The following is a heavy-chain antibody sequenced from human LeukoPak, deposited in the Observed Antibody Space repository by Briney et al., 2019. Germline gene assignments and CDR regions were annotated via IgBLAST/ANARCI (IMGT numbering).Heavy chain of an antibody. CDR3: ARDSLIPPARSLDY. CDR1: GYIFTSYG. CDR2: SSYNGNT. V-gene: IGHV1-18*01. Sequence: ASVKVSCKASGYIFTSYGISWVRQAPGQGLEWMGWSSYNGNTNYAQNLQGRVTMTTGTSTSTAYMGLRSLRSDDTAVYYCARDSLIPPARSLDYWGQGTLVTVSS. J-gene: IGHJ4*02. D-gene: IGHD2-2*01.